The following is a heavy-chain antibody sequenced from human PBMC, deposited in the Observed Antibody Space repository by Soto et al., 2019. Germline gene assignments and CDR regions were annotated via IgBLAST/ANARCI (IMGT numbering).Heavy chain of an antibody. V-gene: IGHV3-74*01. CDR1: GFTFNTHW. CDR2: IYFDGIMT. J-gene: IGHJ4*02. D-gene: IGHD1-26*01. Sequence: PGGSLRLSCTASGFTFNTHWMHWVRQAPGKGLVWVSRIYFDGIMTNYADSVKGRLTVSRDNAKNTVYLHVNTLRDEDTAVYYCARGGAMGVDYWGQGTLVTVSS. CDR3: ARGGAMGVDY.